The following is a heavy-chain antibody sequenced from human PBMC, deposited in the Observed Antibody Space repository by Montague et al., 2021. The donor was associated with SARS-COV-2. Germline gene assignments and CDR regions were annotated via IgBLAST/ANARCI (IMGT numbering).Heavy chain of an antibody. V-gene: IGHV4-34*01. J-gene: IGHJ4*02. D-gene: IGHD4-23*01. CDR2: INHSGTT. CDR1: GGSFSGYY. CDR3: ARWDPQTLTLIGLRGKSASDY. Sequence: SEILSLTCAVYGGSFSGYYWTWIRQYPGKGLEWIAEINHSGTTNYNFNPSLRSRVTISVDTSKSQFSLKLSSVTAADTGVYYCARWDPQTLTLIGLRGKSASDYWGQGTLVTVSS.